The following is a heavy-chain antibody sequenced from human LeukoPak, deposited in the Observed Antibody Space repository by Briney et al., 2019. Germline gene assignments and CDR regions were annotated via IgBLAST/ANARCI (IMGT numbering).Heavy chain of an antibody. Sequence: GGSLRLSCAASGFIFSSYSINWVRQAPGKGLEWVSSISSSRSYIHYADSVKGRFTISRDDAENSLYLQMSNLRAEDTAVYYCARDLGGGFFDYWGQGTLVTVSS. J-gene: IGHJ4*02. V-gene: IGHV3-21*01. CDR3: ARDLGGGFFDY. D-gene: IGHD3-16*01. CDR2: ISSSRSYI. CDR1: GFIFSSYS.